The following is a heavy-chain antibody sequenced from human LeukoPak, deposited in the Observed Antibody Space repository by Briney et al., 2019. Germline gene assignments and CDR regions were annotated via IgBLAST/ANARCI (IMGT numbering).Heavy chain of an antibody. Sequence: GESLKISCKGTGYSFTSYLISWVRQMPGKGLEWMGRIDPSDSYTNYSPSFQGHVTISADKSISTAYLQWSSLKASDTAMYYCARLRGGAVAGDYWGQGTLVTVSS. D-gene: IGHD6-19*01. CDR1: GYSFTSYL. CDR2: IDPSDSYT. J-gene: IGHJ4*02. V-gene: IGHV5-10-1*01. CDR3: ARLRGGAVAGDY.